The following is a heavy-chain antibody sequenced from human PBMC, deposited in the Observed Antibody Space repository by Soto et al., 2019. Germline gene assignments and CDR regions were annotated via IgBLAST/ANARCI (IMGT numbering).Heavy chain of an antibody. CDR1: GFTFSSDG. J-gene: IGHJ4*02. Sequence: QVQLVESGGGVVQPGRSLRRSCAASGFTFSSDGMHWVRQAPGKGLEWVAGIWYDGSNKYYADSVKGRFTIYRDNSKNTLYLQMNSLRAEDTAVYYCARDGHYGEDYFDYWSQGTLVTVSS. D-gene: IGHD4-17*01. CDR3: ARDGHYGEDYFDY. V-gene: IGHV3-33*01. CDR2: IWYDGSNK.